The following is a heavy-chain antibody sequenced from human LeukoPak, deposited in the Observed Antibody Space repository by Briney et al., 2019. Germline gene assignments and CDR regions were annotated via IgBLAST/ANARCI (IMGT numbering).Heavy chain of an antibody. CDR2: IRYDGSNK. CDR3: AKDRRGAVAGTSFDY. Sequence: GGSLRLSCAASGFTFSSYGMHWVRQAPGKGLEWVAFIRYDGSNKYYADSVKGRFTISRDNSKNTLYLQMNSLRAEDTAVYYCAKDRRGAVAGTSFDYWGQGTLVTVSS. J-gene: IGHJ4*02. D-gene: IGHD6-19*01. CDR1: GFTFSSYG. V-gene: IGHV3-30*02.